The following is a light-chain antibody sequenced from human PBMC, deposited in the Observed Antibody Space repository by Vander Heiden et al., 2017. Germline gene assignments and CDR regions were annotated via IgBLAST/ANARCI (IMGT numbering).Light chain of an antibody. CDR2: ATS. V-gene: IGKV1D-12*01. CDR1: QGVNNW. J-gene: IGKJ5*01. CDR3: QQANSFPIT. Sequence: DIQMTQSPSSMSASVGDRVTITCRASQGVNNWLTWYQQKPWKAPKLLIYATSTFQSGVPSRFSGSGSGTDFALTIDSLQPEDFGTYYCQQANSFPITFGQGTRLEIK.